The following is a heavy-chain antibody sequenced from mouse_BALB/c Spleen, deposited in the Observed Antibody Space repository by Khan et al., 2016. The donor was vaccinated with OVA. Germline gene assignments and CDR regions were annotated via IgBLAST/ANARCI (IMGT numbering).Heavy chain of an antibody. J-gene: IGHJ1*01. D-gene: IGHD2-4*01. CDR1: GFTFSSFG. CDR2: ISFGSATI. V-gene: IGHV5-17*02. Sequence: EVKLVESGGGLVQPGGSRKLSCAASGFTFSSFGMHWVRQAPEKGLEWVAYISFGSATIYYAATVKGRFTISRDNPTSSLFLQMTSLRSEDTAIYYCARSLITTGDLDVWGAGTTVTVSS. CDR3: ARSLITTGDLDV.